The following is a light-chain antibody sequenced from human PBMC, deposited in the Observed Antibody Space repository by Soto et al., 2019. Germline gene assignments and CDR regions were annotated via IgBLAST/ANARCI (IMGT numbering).Light chain of an antibody. V-gene: IGKV3-20*01. J-gene: IGKJ4*01. Sequence: EIVLTQSPVTLSLSPGERATLSCRASQSVSTTYLGWYQQKPGQAPRLLIYGASSGATGIPDRFSGSGSGTEFTLTTSRLEPEDFAVYYCHQYGSSPFTFGGGTKVDIK. CDR1: QSVSTTY. CDR2: GAS. CDR3: HQYGSSPFT.